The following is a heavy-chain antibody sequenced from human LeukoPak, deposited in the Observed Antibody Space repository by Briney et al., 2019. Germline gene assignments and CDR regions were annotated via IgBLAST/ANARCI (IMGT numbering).Heavy chain of an antibody. Sequence: SETLSLTCAVYGGSFSGYYWSWIRQPPGKGLEWIGEINHSGSTNYNPSLKSRVTISVDTSKNQCSLKLSSVTAADTAVYYCAAYYYDSSTYYYYFDYWGQGTLVTVPS. V-gene: IGHV4-34*01. CDR2: INHSGST. CDR3: AAYYYDSSTYYYYFDY. J-gene: IGHJ4*02. D-gene: IGHD3-22*01. CDR1: GGSFSGYY.